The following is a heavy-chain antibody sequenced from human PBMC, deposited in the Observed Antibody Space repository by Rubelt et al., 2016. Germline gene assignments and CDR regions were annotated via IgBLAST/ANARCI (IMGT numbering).Heavy chain of an antibody. J-gene: IGHJ4*02. CDR1: GFTFSSYG. V-gene: IGHV3-33*08. D-gene: IGHD2-8*01. Sequence: VELVDSGGGLVQPGGSVRLSCAASGFTFSSYGMHWVRQAPGKGLEWVAVIWYDGSNKYYGDSGKGRFTISRDNSKNTVYLQRNSRRAEETAVYYGGRGLGVSARNYLDYWGQGTPVTVSS. CDR2: IWYDGSNK. CDR3: GRGLGVSARNYLDY.